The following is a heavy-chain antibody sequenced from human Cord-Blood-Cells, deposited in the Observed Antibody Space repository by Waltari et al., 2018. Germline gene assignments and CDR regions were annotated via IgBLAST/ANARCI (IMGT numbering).Heavy chain of an antibody. D-gene: IGHD2-15*01. CDR2: IYYSGST. CDR3: ARLPGPRYCSGGSCYSLHYYFDY. V-gene: IGHV4-39*01. Sequence: PGKGLEWIGSIYYSGSTYYNPSLKSRVTISVDTSKNQFSLKLSSVTAADTAVYYCARLPGPRYCSGGSCYSLHYYFDYWGQGTLVTVSS. J-gene: IGHJ4*02.